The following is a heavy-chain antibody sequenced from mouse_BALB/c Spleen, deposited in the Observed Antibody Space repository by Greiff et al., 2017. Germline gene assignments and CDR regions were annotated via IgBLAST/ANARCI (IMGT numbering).Heavy chain of an antibody. D-gene: IGHD2-1*01. V-gene: IGHV1-18*01. CDR3: ARRIYYGNYGWYFDV. Sequence: EVQLQESGPELVKPGASVKISCKTSGYTFTEYTMHWVKQSHGKSLEWIGGINPNNGGTSYNQKFKGKATLTVDKSSSTAYMELRSLTSEDSAVYYCARRIYYGNYGWYFDVWGAGTTVTVSS. CDR1: GYTFTEYT. CDR2: INPNNGGT. J-gene: IGHJ1*01.